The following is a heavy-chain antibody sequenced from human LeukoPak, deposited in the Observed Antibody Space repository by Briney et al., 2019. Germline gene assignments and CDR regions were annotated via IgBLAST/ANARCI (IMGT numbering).Heavy chain of an antibody. CDR1: QFAFNYYN. D-gene: IGHD3-3*01. J-gene: IGHJ6*02. Sequence: PGGSLRLSCAASQFAFNYYNMNWVRQAPGKGLEWVASISSGSHHMYYADSVKGRFTISRDDAKNSLYLQMTSLRAEDTAVYYCARRRQIWSGYYRPPGYGMDVWGQGTTVTVSS. CDR2: ISSGSHHM. CDR3: ARRRQIWSGYYRPPGYGMDV. V-gene: IGHV3-21*04.